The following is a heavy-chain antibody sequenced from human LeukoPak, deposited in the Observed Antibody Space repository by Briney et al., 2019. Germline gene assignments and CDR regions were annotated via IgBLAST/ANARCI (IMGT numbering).Heavy chain of an antibody. CDR2: INQDGSEK. V-gene: IGHV3-7*05. CDR1: GFTFSRYW. D-gene: IGHD5-18*01. J-gene: IGHJ4*02. CDR3: AKDHMSSPVTYGYSFDS. Sequence: GGSLRLSCAASGFTFSRYWMSWVRQAPGKGLEWVANINQDGSEKYFVDSINGRFTISRDNAKNTLYLQMSSLRAEDTAVYYCAKDHMSSPVTYGYSFDSWGQGTLVTVSS.